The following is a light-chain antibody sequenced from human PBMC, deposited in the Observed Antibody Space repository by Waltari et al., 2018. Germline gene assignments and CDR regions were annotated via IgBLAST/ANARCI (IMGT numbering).Light chain of an antibody. Sequence: DIVMTQSPDSLAVSLGERATINCKSSQSVLHSSNNKNYLAWYQQKPGQPPKLLIYWASTRESGGPDRFSGSGSGTDFTLTITSLQAEDVAVYHCQQYESSPRTFGQGTKVEI. CDR3: QQYESSPRT. CDR1: QSVLHSSNNKNY. J-gene: IGKJ1*01. V-gene: IGKV4-1*01. CDR2: WAS.